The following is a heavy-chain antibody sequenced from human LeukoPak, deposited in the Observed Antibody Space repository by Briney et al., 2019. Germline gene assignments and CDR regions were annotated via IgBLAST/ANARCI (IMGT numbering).Heavy chain of an antibody. J-gene: IGHJ4*02. D-gene: IGHD3-10*01. CDR3: ARYGKYYFDY. Sequence: SETLSLTCTVSGASISSHYWSWIRQPPGKGLEWIGYLYYSGSTNYNPSLKSRVTISVDTSKNQFSLKLSSVTAADTAVYYCARYGKYYFDYWGQGTLVTVSS. CDR1: GASISSHY. V-gene: IGHV4-59*11. CDR2: LYYSGST.